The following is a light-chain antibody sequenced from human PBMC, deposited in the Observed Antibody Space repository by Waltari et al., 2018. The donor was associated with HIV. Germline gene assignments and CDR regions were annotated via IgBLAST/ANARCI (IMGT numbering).Light chain of an antibody. Sequence: QSVLTQPPSVSAAPGQKVTISFSGSNSNIGNNFVSWFQQLPGIAPKLLIYDNNKRPSGMPDRFSSSKSGTSATLGITGLQTGDEAEYYCGTWDSSLNAVLFGGGTKLTVL. CDR2: DNN. V-gene: IGLV1-51*01. CDR3: GTWDSSLNAVL. J-gene: IGLJ2*01. CDR1: NSNIGNNF.